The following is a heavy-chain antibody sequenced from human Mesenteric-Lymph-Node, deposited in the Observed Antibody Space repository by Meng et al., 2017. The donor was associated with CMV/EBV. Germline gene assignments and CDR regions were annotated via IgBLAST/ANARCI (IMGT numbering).Heavy chain of an antibody. CDR3: ARGRDGYNYPY. D-gene: IGHD5-24*01. V-gene: IGHV1-8*02. J-gene: IGHJ4*02. Sequence: ASVKVSCKASGYTFTSYDINWVRQATGQGLEWMGWMNPHTGNSGYAQKFQGRVTMTRDTSISTAYMELSSLRSEDTAVYYCARGRDGYNYPYWGQGTLVTVSS. CDR2: MNPHTGNS. CDR1: GYTFTSYD.